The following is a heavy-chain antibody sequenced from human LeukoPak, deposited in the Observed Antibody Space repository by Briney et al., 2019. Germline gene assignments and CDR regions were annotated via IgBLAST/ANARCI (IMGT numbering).Heavy chain of an antibody. J-gene: IGHJ4*02. Sequence: GSLRLSCAASGFTFSSYGMHWVRQAPGKGLEWVAVIWYDGSNKYYADSVKGRFTISRDNSKNTLYLQMNSLRAEDTAVYYCARDTRGYSGYDLGYWGQGTLVTVSS. CDR2: IWYDGSNK. CDR3: ARDTRGYSGYDLGY. D-gene: IGHD5-12*01. V-gene: IGHV3-33*01. CDR1: GFTFSSYG.